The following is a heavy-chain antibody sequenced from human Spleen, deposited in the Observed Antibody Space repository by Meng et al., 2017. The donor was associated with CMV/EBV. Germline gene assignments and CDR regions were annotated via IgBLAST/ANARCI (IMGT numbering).Heavy chain of an antibody. CDR2: ISWNSGSI. CDR1: GFTFDDYA. J-gene: IGHJ4*02. D-gene: IGHD1/OR15-1a*01. Sequence: LSLTCAASGFTFDDYAMHWVRQAPGKGLEWVSGISWNSGSIGYADSVKGRFTISRDNAKNSLYLQMNSLRAEDTALYYCAKDSRSQLGTPGFDYWGQGTLVTVSS. CDR3: AKDSRSQLGTPGFDY. V-gene: IGHV3-9*01.